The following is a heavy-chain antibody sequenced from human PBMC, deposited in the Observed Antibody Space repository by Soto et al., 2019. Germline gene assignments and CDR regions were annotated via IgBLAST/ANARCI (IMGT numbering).Heavy chain of an antibody. V-gene: IGHV1-69*01. CDR3: ARASYYYGSGSYYSPLGN. CDR1: GGTFSSYA. Sequence: QVQLVQSGAEVKKPGSSVKVSCKASGGTFSSYAISWVRQAPGQGLEWMGGIIPIFGTANYAQKFQGRVTITADASTSTAYMELSSLRSEDTAVYYCARASYYYGSGSYYSPLGNWGQGTLVTVSS. D-gene: IGHD3-10*01. CDR2: IIPIFGTA. J-gene: IGHJ4*02.